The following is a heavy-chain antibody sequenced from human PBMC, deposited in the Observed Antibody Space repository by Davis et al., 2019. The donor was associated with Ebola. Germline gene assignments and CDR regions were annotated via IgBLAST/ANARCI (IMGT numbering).Heavy chain of an antibody. CDR3: ARDDYGDPVDYYYYGMDV. CDR2: IWYDGSNK. V-gene: IGHV3-33*01. Sequence: GGSLRPSYAAPGFTFSSYGMHWVRQAPGKGLEWVAVIWYDGSNKYYADSVKGRFTISRDNSKNTLYLQMNSLRAEDTAVYYCARDDYGDPVDYYYYGMDVWGQGTTVTVSS. CDR1: GFTFSSYG. J-gene: IGHJ6*02. D-gene: IGHD4-17*01.